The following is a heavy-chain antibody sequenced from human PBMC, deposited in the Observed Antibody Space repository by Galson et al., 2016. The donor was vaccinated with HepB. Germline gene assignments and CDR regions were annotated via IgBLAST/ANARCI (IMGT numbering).Heavy chain of an antibody. V-gene: IGHV3-9*01. Sequence: SLRLSCAASGFTFDDYSMHWVRLAPGKGLEWVSTISWDSGSIGYADSVKGRFTISRDNANNSLNLQMHSLRTEDTAFYYCAKLGTQYSYGHYTFDYWGQGTLVTVSS. CDR2: ISWDSGSI. CDR3: AKLGTQYSYGHYTFDY. CDR1: GFTFDDYS. D-gene: IGHD5-18*01. J-gene: IGHJ4*02.